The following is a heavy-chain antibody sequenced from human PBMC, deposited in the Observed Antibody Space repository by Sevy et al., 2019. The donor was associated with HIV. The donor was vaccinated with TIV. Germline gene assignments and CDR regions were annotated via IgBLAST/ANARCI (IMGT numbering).Heavy chain of an antibody. CDR3: TRHTSRFMGDDAFDI. D-gene: IGHD3-3*01. CDR2: IRSKANSYAT. V-gene: IGHV3-73*01. Sequence: GGSLRLSCAASGFTFSGTAMHWVPQASGKGLEWVGRIRSKANSYATAYAESVKGRFTISRDDSKNTAYLQMNSLKTEDTAVYYCTRHTSRFMGDDAFDIWGQGTMVTVSS. CDR1: GFTFSGTA. J-gene: IGHJ3*02.